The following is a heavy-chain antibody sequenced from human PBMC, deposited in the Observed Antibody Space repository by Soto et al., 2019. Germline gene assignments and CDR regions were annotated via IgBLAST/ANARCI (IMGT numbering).Heavy chain of an antibody. D-gene: IGHD3-10*01. CDR1: GFTFSSYS. J-gene: IGHJ4*02. V-gene: IGHV3-21*01. CDR2: ISSRSSYI. CDR3: ARGARSGGLDY. Sequence: EVQLVESGGGLVKPGGSLRLSCAASGFTFSSYSMNWVRQAPGKGLEWVSSISSRSSYIYYADSVKGRFTISRDNAKNSLYLQMNSLRAEDTAVYYCARGARSGGLDYWGQGTLVTVSS.